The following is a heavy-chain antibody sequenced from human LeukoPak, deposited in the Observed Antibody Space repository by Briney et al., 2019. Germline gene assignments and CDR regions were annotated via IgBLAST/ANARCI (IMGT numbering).Heavy chain of an antibody. Sequence: SETLSLTCTVSGGSISSYYWSWIRQPPGKGLEWIGYIYYSGSTNYNPSLKSRVTISVDTSKNQFSLKLSSVTAADTAVYYCAGAGPYDYVWGSYNWFDPWGHGTLVTVSS. D-gene: IGHD3-16*01. CDR1: GGSISSYY. CDR3: AGAGPYDYVWGSYNWFDP. J-gene: IGHJ5*02. V-gene: IGHV4-59*08. CDR2: IYYSGST.